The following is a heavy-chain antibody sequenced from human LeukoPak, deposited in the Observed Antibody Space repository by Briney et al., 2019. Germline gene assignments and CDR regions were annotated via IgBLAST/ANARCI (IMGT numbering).Heavy chain of an antibody. Sequence: ASVKVSCKASGGTFSSYTISWVRQAPGQGLEWMGWISAYNGNTNYAQKLQGRVTMTTDTSTSTAYMELRSLRSDDTAVYYCARDGLYYDYVWGSYRYIGYWGQGTLVTVSS. J-gene: IGHJ4*02. CDR2: ISAYNGNT. CDR1: GGTFSSYT. D-gene: IGHD3-16*02. V-gene: IGHV1-18*01. CDR3: ARDGLYYDYVWGSYRYIGY.